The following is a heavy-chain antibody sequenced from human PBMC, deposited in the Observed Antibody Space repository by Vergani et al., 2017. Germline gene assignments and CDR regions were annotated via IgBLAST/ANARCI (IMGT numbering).Heavy chain of an antibody. CDR3: ARSGDYYGSGIYYGIDV. V-gene: IGHV1-69*01. CDR1: GGTFSSYA. D-gene: IGHD3-10*01. CDR2: IITNFGTA. Sequence: QVQLVQSGAEVKKPGSSVKVSCKASGGTFSSYAISWVRQAPGQGLEWMGGIITNFGTANYAQKFQGRVTITADESTSKAYMELSSLRAEDTAVYYCARSGDYYGSGIYYGIDVWGQGTTVTVSS. J-gene: IGHJ6*02.